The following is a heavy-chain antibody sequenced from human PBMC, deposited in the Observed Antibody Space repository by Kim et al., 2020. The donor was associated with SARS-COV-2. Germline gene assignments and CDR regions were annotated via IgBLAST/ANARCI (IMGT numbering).Heavy chain of an antibody. CDR2: ISGSGGEI. CDR1: GFTFSDHY. Sequence: GGSLRLSCAASGFTFSDHYVSWIRQAPGKGLEWPSYISGSGGEIYYADSVKGRFTSSRDKARNSLYLQMNSLRVEETAVYYCARGHYGLDVWGQGTTVTVSS. V-gene: IGHV3-11*01. J-gene: IGHJ6*02. CDR3: ARGHYGLDV.